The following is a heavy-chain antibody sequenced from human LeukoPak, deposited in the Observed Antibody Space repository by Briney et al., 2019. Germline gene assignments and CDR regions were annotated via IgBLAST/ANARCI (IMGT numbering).Heavy chain of an antibody. J-gene: IGHJ6*03. CDR1: GFTFSNYG. CDR2: IRYDGSTE. CDR3: AREDGDYAGWSYYYHMDV. Sequence: GGSLRLSCAASGFTFSNYGMHWVRQAPGKGLEWVAFIRYDGSTEYYADSVKGRFTISRDNAKNSLYLQMNSLRAEDTAVYYCAREDGDYAGWSYYYHMDVWGKGTTVNVSS. D-gene: IGHD4-17*01. V-gene: IGHV3-30*02.